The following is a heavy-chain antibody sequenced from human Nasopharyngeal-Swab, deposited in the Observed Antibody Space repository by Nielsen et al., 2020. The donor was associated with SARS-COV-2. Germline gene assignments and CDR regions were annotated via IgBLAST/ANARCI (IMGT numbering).Heavy chain of an antibody. Sequence: GGSLTLSCAASGFTFSDYYMSWIRQAPGKGMEWVSYISSSSSYTNYADSVKGRFTIPRDNAKNSLYLQMNSLRAEDTAVYYCARAWELLGWFDPWGQGTLVTVSS. CDR3: ARAWELLGWFDP. CDR1: GFTFSDYY. CDR2: ISSSSSYT. J-gene: IGHJ5*02. D-gene: IGHD1-26*01. V-gene: IGHV3-11*06.